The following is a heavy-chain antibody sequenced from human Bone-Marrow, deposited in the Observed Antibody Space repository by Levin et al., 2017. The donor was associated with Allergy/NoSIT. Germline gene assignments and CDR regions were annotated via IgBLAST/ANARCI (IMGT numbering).Heavy chain of an antibody. CDR3: ARDKDPLSSASYYYYGMDF. CDR2: FGGRINNI. V-gene: IGHV3-21*01. J-gene: IGHJ6*02. D-gene: IGHD6-25*01. CDR1: GFSLSGFS. Sequence: ASVKVSCAASGFSLSGFSMNWVRQAPGKGLEWVASFGGRINNIYYGDSVKGRFTISRDDAKNSLSLQLDSLRAEDTAVYYCARDKDPLSSASYYYYGMDFWGQGTTVIVSS.